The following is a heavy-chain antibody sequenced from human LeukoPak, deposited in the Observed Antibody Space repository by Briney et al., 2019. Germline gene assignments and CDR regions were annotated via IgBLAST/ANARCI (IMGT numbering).Heavy chain of an antibody. J-gene: IGHJ4*02. Sequence: SETLSLTCAVSGGSISSGGYSWSWIRQPPGKGLEWIGYIYYSGSTNYNPSLKSRVTISVDTSKNQFSLKLSSVTAADTAVYYCARLPHSGSFDYWGQGTLVTVSS. CDR3: ARLPHSGSFDY. CDR1: GGSISSGGYS. D-gene: IGHD1-26*01. V-gene: IGHV4-61*08. CDR2: IYYSGST.